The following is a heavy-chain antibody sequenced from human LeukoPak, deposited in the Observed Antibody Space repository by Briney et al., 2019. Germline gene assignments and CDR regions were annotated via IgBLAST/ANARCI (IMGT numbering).Heavy chain of an antibody. Sequence: PGGSLRLSCAASGFTFSSYAMSWVRQAPGKGLEWVSAISGSGGSTYYADSVKGRFTISRDNSKNTLYLQMNSLRAEDTAVYYCAKDELVLRYFDWSTPTDWGQGTLVTVSS. J-gene: IGHJ4*02. CDR1: GFTFSSYA. D-gene: IGHD3-9*01. V-gene: IGHV3-23*01. CDR3: AKDELVLRYFDWSTPTD. CDR2: ISGSGGST.